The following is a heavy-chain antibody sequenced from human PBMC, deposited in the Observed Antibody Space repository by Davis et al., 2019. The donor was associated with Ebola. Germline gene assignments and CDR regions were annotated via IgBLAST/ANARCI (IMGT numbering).Heavy chain of an antibody. Sequence: SVKVSCKASGDTFSYYTMSWVRQAPGQGLEWMGRIIPRGDRAKYAQKFQGRVTITADKGTSTAYMELSSLRSEDTAVYYCARHNGDPYDAFDVWGQGTLVTVSS. D-gene: IGHD4-17*01. CDR2: IIPRGDRA. CDR1: GDTFSYYT. V-gene: IGHV1-69*02. CDR3: ARHNGDPYDAFDV. J-gene: IGHJ3*01.